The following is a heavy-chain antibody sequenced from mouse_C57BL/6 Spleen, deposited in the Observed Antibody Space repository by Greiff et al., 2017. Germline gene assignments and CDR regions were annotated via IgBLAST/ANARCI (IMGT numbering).Heavy chain of an antibody. V-gene: IGHV3-6*01. D-gene: IGHD1-1*01. CDR3: ARDPLRWVAMDY. CDR1: GYSITSGYY. J-gene: IGHJ4*01. CDR2: ISYDGSN. Sequence: EVQLQESGPGLVKPSQSLSLTCSVTGYSITSGYYWNWIRQFPGNKLEWMGYISYDGSNNYNPSLKNRISITRDTSKNQFFLKLNSVTTEDTATYYCARDPLRWVAMDYWGQGTSVTVSS.